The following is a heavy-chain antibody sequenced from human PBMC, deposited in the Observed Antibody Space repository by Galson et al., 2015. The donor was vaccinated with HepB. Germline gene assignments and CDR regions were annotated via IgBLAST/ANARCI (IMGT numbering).Heavy chain of an antibody. J-gene: IGHJ4*02. V-gene: IGHV3-23*01. Sequence: SLRLSCAASGVSFSNYAMSWVRQAPGKGLEWVSSISGSGGSTYYAVSVKGRFTISRDKSKNTLYLQMNSLRAEDTAVYYCASRQLGYWGQGTLVTVSS. CDR3: ASRQLGY. CDR1: GVSFSNYA. D-gene: IGHD6-13*01. CDR2: ISGSGGST.